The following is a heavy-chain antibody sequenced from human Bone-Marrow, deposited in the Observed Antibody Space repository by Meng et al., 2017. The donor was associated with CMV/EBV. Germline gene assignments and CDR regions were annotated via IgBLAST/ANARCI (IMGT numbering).Heavy chain of an antibody. Sequence: ETLSLTCAASGFTFSSFTMNWVRQAPGKGLEWVSSISGSSSYIYYADSVKGRFTISRDNAKNSLYLQMHSLRAEDTAVYYCARDAVYAIRAYWGQGTRVTVSS. V-gene: IGHV3-21*01. CDR2: ISGSSSYI. CDR3: ARDAVYAIRAY. CDR1: GFTFSSFT. D-gene: IGHD2-8*01. J-gene: IGHJ4*02.